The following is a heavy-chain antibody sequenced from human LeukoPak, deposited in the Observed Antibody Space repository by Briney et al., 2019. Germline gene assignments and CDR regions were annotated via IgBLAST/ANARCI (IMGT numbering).Heavy chain of an antibody. J-gene: IGHJ4*02. CDR2: IRTKGNDYAT. D-gene: IGHD3-22*01. Sequence: GGSLKLSCAASGFTFGGSAMHWVRQASGKGPEWVGRIRTKGNDYATAYAASVKGMFTISRDDSKNTAYLQMNSLKTEDTAVYYCAGPYDTTGHAFDYWGRGTLVTVSS. CDR3: AGPYDTTGHAFDY. CDR1: GFTFGGSA. V-gene: IGHV3-73*01.